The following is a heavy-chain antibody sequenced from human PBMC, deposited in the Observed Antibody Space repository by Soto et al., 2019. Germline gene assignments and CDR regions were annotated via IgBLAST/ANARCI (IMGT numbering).Heavy chain of an antibody. J-gene: IGHJ4*02. CDR3: AKGRDYGGNYRDY. V-gene: IGHV3-23*01. CDR2: ISGSGGTTYT. CDR1: GFTFNSYA. Sequence: EVQLLESGGGLVQPGGSLRLSCAASGFTFNSYAMSWVRQAPGKGLEWVSAISGSGGTTYTYYADSVKGRFTISRDNSQNTLYLHMDSLGVEDTAVYYCAKGRDYGGNYRDYWGQGTLVSVSS. D-gene: IGHD4-17*01.